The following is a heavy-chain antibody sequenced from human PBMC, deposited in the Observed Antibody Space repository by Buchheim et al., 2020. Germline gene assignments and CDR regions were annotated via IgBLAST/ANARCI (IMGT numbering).Heavy chain of an antibody. J-gene: IGHJ4*02. V-gene: IGHV4-30-2*01. CDR3: ARGIRITMMALDY. Sequence: QPQLQESGSGLVKPSQTLSLTCAVSGGSISSGGYSWSWIRQPPGKGLEWIGYIYHSGSTYYNPSLKSRVTISVDRSKNQLSLKLSSVTAADTAVYYCARGIRITMMALDYWGQGTL. D-gene: IGHD3-22*01. CDR2: IYHSGST. CDR1: GGSISSGGYS.